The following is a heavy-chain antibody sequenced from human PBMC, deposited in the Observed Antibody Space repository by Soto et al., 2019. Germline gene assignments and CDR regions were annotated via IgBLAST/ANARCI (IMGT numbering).Heavy chain of an antibody. CDR2: ISSSSSYI. CDR1: GFTFSSYS. CDR3: ARDPIVAPRPYYFAY. V-gene: IGHV3-21*01. D-gene: IGHD5-12*01. J-gene: IGHJ4*02. Sequence: GGSLRLSCAASGFTFSSYSMNWVRQAPGKGLEWVSSISSSSSYIYYADSVKGRFTISRDNAKNSLYLQMNSLRAEDTAVYYCARDPIVAPRPYYFAYWGQGTLVTVSS.